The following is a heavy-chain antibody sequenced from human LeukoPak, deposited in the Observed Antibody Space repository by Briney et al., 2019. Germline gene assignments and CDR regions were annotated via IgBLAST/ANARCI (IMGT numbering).Heavy chain of an antibody. J-gene: IGHJ4*02. Sequence: GGSLRLSCAASGFSFGNAWMSWVRQAPGKGLEWVGRIKSKTDGGTIDYAAPVKSRFSISRDDSKNTVYLQMNSLKTEDTAVYFCTTNFFYSGPLDYWGQGILVTVSS. CDR1: GFSFGNAW. CDR2: IKSKTDGGTI. V-gene: IGHV3-15*01. D-gene: IGHD3-10*01. CDR3: TTNFFYSGPLDY.